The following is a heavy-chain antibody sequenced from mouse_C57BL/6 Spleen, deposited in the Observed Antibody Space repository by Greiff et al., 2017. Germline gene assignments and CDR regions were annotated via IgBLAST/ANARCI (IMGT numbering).Heavy chain of an antibody. V-gene: IGHV7-1*01. J-gene: IGHJ4*01. CDR3: ARDGGYCNYAMDY. CDR1: GFTFSDFY. CDR2: SRNKANDYTT. Sequence: EVQLVESGGGLVQSGRSLRLSCATSGFTFSDFYMEWVRQAPGKGLEWIAASRNKANDYTTEYSASVKGRFIVSRDTSHSILYLQMNALRAEDTAIYYCARDGGYCNYAMDYCGQGTSVTVSS.